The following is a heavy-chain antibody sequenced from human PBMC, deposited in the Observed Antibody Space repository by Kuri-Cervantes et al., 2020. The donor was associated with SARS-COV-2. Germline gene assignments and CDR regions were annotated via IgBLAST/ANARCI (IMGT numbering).Heavy chain of an antibody. CDR2: IWYDGSNK. J-gene: IGHJ4*02. D-gene: IGHD3-16*02. CDR3: ARDSNDYVWGSYRSLDY. CDR1: GFTFSSYG. Sequence: LSLTCAASGFTFSSYGMHWVRQAPGKGLEWVAVIWYDGSNKYYADSVKGRFTISRDNSKNTLYLQMNSLRAEDTAVYYCARDSNDYVWGSYRSLDYWGQGTLVTVSS. V-gene: IGHV3-33*01.